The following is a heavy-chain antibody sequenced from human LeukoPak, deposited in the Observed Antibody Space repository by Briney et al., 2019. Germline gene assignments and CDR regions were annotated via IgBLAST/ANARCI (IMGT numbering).Heavy chain of an antibody. CDR1: GYTFTGYY. CDR2: INPNSGGT. V-gene: IGHV1-2*02. J-gene: IGHJ5*02. CDR3: ARGDYDILTGYYRGLNWFDP. Sequence: ASVKVSCKASGYTFTGYYMHWVRQAPGQGLEWVGWINPNSGGTNYAQKFQGRVTMTRDTSISTAYMELSRLRSDDPAVYYCARGDYDILTGYYRGLNWFDPWGQGTLVTVSS. D-gene: IGHD3-9*01.